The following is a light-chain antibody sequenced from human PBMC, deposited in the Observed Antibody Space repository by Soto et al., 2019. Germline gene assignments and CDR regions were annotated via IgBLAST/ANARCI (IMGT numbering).Light chain of an antibody. J-gene: IGLJ3*02. V-gene: IGLV2-14*01. CDR2: GVS. CDR3: NSFTSSSTWV. Sequence: QSALTQPASVSGSPGQSITISCTETNSDVGTYNYVSWYQQHPGKAPKLIVYGVSDRPSGVSNRFSGSKSGNTASLTISGLQAEDEADYYCNSFTSSSTWVFGGGTKVTVL. CDR1: NSDVGTYNY.